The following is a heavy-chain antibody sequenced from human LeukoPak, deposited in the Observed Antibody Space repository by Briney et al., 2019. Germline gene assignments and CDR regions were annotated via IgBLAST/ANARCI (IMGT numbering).Heavy chain of an antibody. D-gene: IGHD1-7*01. CDR1: GYTFTRYG. CDR3: ARDRSNWNYAPDF. V-gene: IGHV1-18*01. Sequence: AASVKVSCKASGYTFTRYGISWVRQAPGQGLQWLGWISASNGNTNYAQKFRDRVTMSTDTSTGTAYLDVRSLTSDDTAVYYCARDRSNWNYAPDFWGQGTLVIVSS. CDR2: ISASNGNT. J-gene: IGHJ4*02.